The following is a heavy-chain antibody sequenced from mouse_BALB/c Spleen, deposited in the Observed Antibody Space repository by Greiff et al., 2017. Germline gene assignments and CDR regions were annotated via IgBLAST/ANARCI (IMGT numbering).Heavy chain of an antibody. Sequence: QVQLKESGPSLVQPSQSLSITCTVSGFSLTSYGVHWVRQSPGKGLEWLGVIWRGGSTDYNAAFMSRLSITKDNSKSQVFFKMNSLQADDTAIYYCAKKSYGNPYYYAMDYWGQGTSVTVSS. V-gene: IGHV2-5-1*01. J-gene: IGHJ4*01. D-gene: IGHD2-10*02. CDR2: IWRGGST. CDR3: AKKSYGNPYYYAMDY. CDR1: GFSLTSYG.